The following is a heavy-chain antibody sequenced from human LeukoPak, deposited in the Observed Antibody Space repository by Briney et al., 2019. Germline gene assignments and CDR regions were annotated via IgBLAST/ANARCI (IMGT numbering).Heavy chain of an antibody. CDR3: AKTYRARGYTYGYFDY. D-gene: IGHD5-18*01. V-gene: IGHV4-39*01. J-gene: IGHJ4*02. Sequence: SETLSLTCTVSGXSVSSSDYYWGWIRQPPGMGLEWIGSIYYNGNTYYNPSLKSRVTISVDTSKNQFSLKLSSVTAADTAVYYCAKTYRARGYTYGYFDYWGQGTLVTVSS. CDR2: IYYNGNT. CDR1: GXSVSSSDYY.